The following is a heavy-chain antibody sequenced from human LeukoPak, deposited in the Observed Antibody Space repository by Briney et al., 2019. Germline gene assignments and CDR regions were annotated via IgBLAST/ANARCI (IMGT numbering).Heavy chain of an antibody. CDR3: ARDRPARHYYYYGMDV. D-gene: IGHD2-15*01. J-gene: IGHJ6*02. CDR1: GYTFTSYY. CDR2: INPSGGST. V-gene: IGHV1-46*01. Sequence: ASVKVSCKASGYTFTSYYMHWVRQAPGQGLEWMGIINPSGGSTSYAQKFQGRVTMTRDTSTSTVYMELSSLRSEDTAVYYCARDRPARHYYYYGMDVWGQGTTVTVPS.